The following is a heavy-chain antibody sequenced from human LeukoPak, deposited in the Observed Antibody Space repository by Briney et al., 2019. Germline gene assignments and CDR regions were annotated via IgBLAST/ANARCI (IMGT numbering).Heavy chain of an antibody. V-gene: IGHV4-38-2*01. D-gene: IGHD3-3*01. J-gene: IGHJ3*02. Sequence: PSETLSLTCAVSGYSISSGYYWGWIRQPPGKGLEWIASIYYSGTTYYNPSLKSRVTISVDRSKTQFSRKLSSVTAADTAVYYGARKGSGYYTFDIWGQGTMVTVSS. CDR3: ARKGSGYYTFDI. CDR1: GYSISSGYY. CDR2: IYYSGTT.